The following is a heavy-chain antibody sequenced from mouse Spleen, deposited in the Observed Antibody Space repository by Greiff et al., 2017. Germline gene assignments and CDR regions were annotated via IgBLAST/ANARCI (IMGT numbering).Heavy chain of an antibody. D-gene: IGHD2-4*01. CDR1: GYSFTDYN. J-gene: IGHJ4*01. CDR3: ERCEYDGYDMDY. V-gene: IGHV1-39*01. CDR2: INPNYGTT. Sequence: VQLQQSGPELVKPGASVQISCKASGYSFTDYNMNWVKQSNGKSLEWIGVINPNYGTTSYNQKFKGKATLTVDQSSSTAYMPLNSLTAEDYEVYYCERCEYDGYDMDYWGQGTSVTVSS.